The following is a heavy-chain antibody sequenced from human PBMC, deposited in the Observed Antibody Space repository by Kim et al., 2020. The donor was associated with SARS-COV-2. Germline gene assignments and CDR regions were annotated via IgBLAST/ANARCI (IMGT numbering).Heavy chain of an antibody. CDR2: IWYDGSNK. Sequence: LSLTCAASGFTFSSYGMHWVRQAPGKGLEWVAVIWYDGSNKFYADSVKGRFTISRDNSKNTLYLQMNSLRAEDTAVYYCARNRHQGDDAFDIWGQGT. V-gene: IGHV3-33*01. CDR1: GFTFSSYG. D-gene: IGHD3-16*01. J-gene: IGHJ3*02. CDR3: ARNRHQGDDAFDI.